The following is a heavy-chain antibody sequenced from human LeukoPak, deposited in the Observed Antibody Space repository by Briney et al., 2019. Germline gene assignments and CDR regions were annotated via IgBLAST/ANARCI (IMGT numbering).Heavy chain of an antibody. V-gene: IGHV1-46*01. J-gene: IGHJ5*02. CDR1: GYTFTSYY. D-gene: IGHD3-3*01. CDR3: ARDRDTIFGVVTTNWFDP. CDR2: INPSGGST. Sequence: ASVKASCKASGYTFTSYYMHWVRQAPGHGLEWMGIINPSGGSTSYAQKFQGRVTMTRDTSTSTVYMELSSLRSEDTAVYYCARDRDTIFGVVTTNWFDPWGQGTLVTVSS.